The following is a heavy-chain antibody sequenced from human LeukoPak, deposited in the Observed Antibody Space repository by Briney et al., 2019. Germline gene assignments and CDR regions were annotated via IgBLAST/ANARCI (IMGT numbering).Heavy chain of an antibody. CDR1: GFTFSSYA. D-gene: IGHD6-19*01. Sequence: GGSLRLSCAASGFTFSSYAMHWVRQAPGKGLEGVAVISYDGSNKYYADSVKGRFTISRDNSKNTLYLQMNSLRAEDTAVYYCARAQTVAMKDYFDYWGQGTLVTVSS. CDR3: ARAQTVAMKDYFDY. CDR2: ISYDGSNK. V-gene: IGHV3-30-3*01. J-gene: IGHJ4*02.